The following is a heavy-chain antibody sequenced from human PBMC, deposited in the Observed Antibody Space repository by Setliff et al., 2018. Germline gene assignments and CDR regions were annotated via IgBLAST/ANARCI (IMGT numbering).Heavy chain of an antibody. D-gene: IGHD1-1*01. CDR2: IKQDGSER. CDR3: ARDREGDGNYYMDV. V-gene: IGHV3-7*01. J-gene: IGHJ6*03. Sequence: PGGSLRLSCAASGFTFNNYWMNWVRQAPGEGLEWVANIKQDGSERFYMGSVKGRFTISRDNAKNTLYLQMNSLRAEDTAVYYCARDREGDGNYYMDVWGKGTTVTVSS. CDR1: GFTFNNYW.